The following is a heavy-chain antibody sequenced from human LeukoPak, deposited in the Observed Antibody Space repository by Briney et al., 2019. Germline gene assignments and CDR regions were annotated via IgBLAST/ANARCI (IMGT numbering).Heavy chain of an antibody. CDR3: ARDHGTSGWYGHYFDS. V-gene: IGHV3-7*01. CDR1: GFTFSSYW. J-gene: IGHJ4*02. D-gene: IGHD6-19*01. CDR2: IKQDGSDK. Sequence: GGSLRLSCAASGFTFSSYWMSWVRKAPGKGLEWVANIKQDGSDKYYVDSVKGRFTISRDNANNSLYLQMNSLRAEDTAVYYCARDHGTSGWYGHYFDSWGQGTLVTVSS.